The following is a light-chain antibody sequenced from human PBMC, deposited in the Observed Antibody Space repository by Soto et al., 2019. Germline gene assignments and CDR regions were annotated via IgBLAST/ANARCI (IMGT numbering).Light chain of an antibody. J-gene: IGLJ1*01. CDR1: SSNIGAGYE. CDR2: ENN. CDR3: QSYDSSLSGYV. V-gene: IGLV1-40*01. Sequence: LTQPPSVSEAPGQRVTISCTGSSSNIGAGYEAHWYQQVPGTAPKLLIYENNNRPSGVPDRFSGSKSGTSASLAITGLQAEDEAEYYCQSYDSSLSGYVFGTGTKVTVL.